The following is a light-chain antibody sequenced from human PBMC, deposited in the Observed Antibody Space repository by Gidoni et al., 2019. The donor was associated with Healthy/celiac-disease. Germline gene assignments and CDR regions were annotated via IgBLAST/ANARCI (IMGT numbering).Light chain of an antibody. CDR2: GAS. J-gene: IGKJ1*01. CDR1: QSVSSSY. Sequence: EIVFVQSPGTLSLSPGERATLSCRASQSVSSSYLAWYQQKPGQAPRLLIYGASSRATGIPDRFSGSGSGTDFTLTISRLEPEDFAVYYCQQYGSSSWTFGQGTKVEIK. V-gene: IGKV3-20*01. CDR3: QQYGSSSWT.